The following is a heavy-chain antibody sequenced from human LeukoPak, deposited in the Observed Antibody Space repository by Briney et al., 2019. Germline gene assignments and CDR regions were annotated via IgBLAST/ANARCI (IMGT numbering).Heavy chain of an antibody. CDR1: GYTFTSYD. CDR3: ARGFTYGHPLDS. V-gene: IGHV1-8*01. CDR2: MNPANGNT. J-gene: IGHJ4*02. D-gene: IGHD3-10*01. Sequence: ASVKVSCKASGYTFTSYDVNWVRQVTGQRLEWMGWMNPANGNTGYVQNFQGRVTMTRDTSITTAYLELSSLTSEDTGVYYCARGFTYGHPLDSWGQGTLVIVPS.